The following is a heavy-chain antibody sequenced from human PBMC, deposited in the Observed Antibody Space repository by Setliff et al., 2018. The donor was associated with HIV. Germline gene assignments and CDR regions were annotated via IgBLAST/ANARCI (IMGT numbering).Heavy chain of an antibody. J-gene: IGHJ6*02. V-gene: IGHV4-34*01. CDR2: INHSGGT. Sequence: ASETLSLTCAVYGASFNNYYWSWIRQPSGRGLEWIGEINHSGGTNYNPSLMSRVTISVDTSKNLFSLRLSSMTAADTAVYYCAGGVPIAMRGDAGMDVWGPGTTVTVS. D-gene: IGHD2-2*01. CDR3: AGGVPIAMRGDAGMDV. CDR1: GASFNNYY.